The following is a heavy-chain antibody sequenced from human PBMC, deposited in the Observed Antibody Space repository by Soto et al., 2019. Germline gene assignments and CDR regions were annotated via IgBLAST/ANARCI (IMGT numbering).Heavy chain of an antibody. CDR2: ISANGQGI. CDR1: GFTFSTYA. J-gene: IGHJ3*01. Sequence: PGGSLRLSCAASGFTFSTYALSWVRQAPGKGPEWVSAISANGQGIYYADSVRGRFTISRDNSKNTRFLHMDSLRAEDTDVYYCAREGVSVDACDVWGQGTMGTVSS. D-gene: IGHD3-3*01. V-gene: IGHV3-23*01. CDR3: AREGVSVDACDV.